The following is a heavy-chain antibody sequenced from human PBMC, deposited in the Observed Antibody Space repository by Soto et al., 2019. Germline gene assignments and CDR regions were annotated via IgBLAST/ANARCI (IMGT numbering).Heavy chain of an antibody. J-gene: IGHJ3*02. D-gene: IGHD2-15*01. Sequence: SQTLSLPCSVSRVSIGSHFWSWIRQAPGKGPELVGYIYHTVNTKYNPALKSRVTISMDTSKNQLSLQLSSVTAADTAVYYCARLQYTVVTALDIWGQGTMVTVSS. CDR1: RVSIGSHF. CDR2: IYHTVNT. CDR3: ARLQYTVVTALDI. V-gene: IGHV4-59*11.